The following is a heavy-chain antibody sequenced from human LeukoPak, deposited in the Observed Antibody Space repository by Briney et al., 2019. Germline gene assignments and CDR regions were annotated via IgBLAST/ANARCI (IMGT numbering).Heavy chain of an antibody. J-gene: IGHJ3*02. Sequence: PSETLSLTCTVSGGSISSYYWSWIRQPAGKGLEWIGRIYTSGSTNYNPSLKSRVTMSVDTSKNQFSLKLNSVTPEDTALYYCARGGLVRGTINSLIAFDIWGQGIMVTVSS. V-gene: IGHV4-4*07. CDR2: IYTSGST. CDR1: GGSISSYY. CDR3: ARGGLVRGTINSLIAFDI. D-gene: IGHD3-10*01.